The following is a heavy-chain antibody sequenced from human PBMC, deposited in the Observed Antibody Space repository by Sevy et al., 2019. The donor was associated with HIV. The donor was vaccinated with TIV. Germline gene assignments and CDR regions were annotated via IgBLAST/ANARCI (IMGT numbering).Heavy chain of an antibody. V-gene: IGHV3-48*02. Sequence: GGSLRLSCAASGFTFSIHSMNWVRQAPGKGLEWVSYITTSSGTIYYADSVKGRFTLSRDNAKHSRYLQMNSLRDDDTAVYYCARSLYGDFYFDFWGREPWSPSPQ. J-gene: IGHJ4*02. D-gene: IGHD4-17*01. CDR3: ARSLYGDFYFDF. CDR1: GFTFSIHS. CDR2: ITTSSGTI.